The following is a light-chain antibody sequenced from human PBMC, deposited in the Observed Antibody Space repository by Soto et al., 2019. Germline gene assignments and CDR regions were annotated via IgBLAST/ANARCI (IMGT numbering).Light chain of an antibody. CDR2: VAS. J-gene: IGKJ3*01. Sequence: DIQMTQSPSSLSVSVGDRVTITCRASQGISNYLAWYQQKPGKVPKLLIYVASTLQSGVPSRFSGSGSGTDFTLTISRLQPEDVATYYSQEYNRASFTFGPGTKEDIK. CDR1: QGISNY. CDR3: QEYNRASFT. V-gene: IGKV1-27*01.